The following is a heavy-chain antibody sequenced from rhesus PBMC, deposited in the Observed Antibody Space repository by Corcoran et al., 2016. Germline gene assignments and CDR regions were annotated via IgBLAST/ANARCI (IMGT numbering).Heavy chain of an antibody. CDR1: GASISSYW. J-gene: IGHJ4*01. Sequence: QVQLQESGPGLVKPSETLSLTCAVSGASISSYWWSWIRQPPGKGLEWTWEINGNSGSTYYNPSLKRRVTISKDASKNQFSLKLSSVTAADTAVYYCARLTTLYYFDYWGQGVLVTVSS. V-gene: IGHV4-80*01. CDR2: INGNSGST. D-gene: IGHD4-11*01. CDR3: ARLTTLYYFDY.